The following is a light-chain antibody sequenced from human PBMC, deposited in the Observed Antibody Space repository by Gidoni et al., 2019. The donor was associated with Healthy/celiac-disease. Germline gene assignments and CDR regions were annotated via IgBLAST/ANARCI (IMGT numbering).Light chain of an antibody. V-gene: IGLV1-40*01. CDR2: GNS. Sequence: QSVLTQPPSVSGPPGQRVTLSCTGRRSNIGAGYDVHWYQQLPGTAPKILIYGNSNRPSGVPDRFSGSKSGTSASLAITGLQAEDEADYYCQSYDSSLSGYVFGTGTKVTVL. J-gene: IGLJ1*01. CDR1: RSNIGAGYD. CDR3: QSYDSSLSGYV.